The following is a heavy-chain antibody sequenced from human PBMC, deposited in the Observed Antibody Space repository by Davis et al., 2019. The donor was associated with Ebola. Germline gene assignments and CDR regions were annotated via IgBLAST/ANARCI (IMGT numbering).Heavy chain of an antibody. J-gene: IGHJ4*02. CDR1: GGSISSSSYY. Sequence: SETLSLTCNVSGGSISSSSYYWGWIRQPPGKGLEWIGSIYYSGSTYYNPSLKSRVTISVDTSKNQFSLKLSSVTAADTAVYYCATPFGGLQIRGFDYWGQGTLVTVSS. CDR2: IYYSGST. CDR3: ATPFGGLQIRGFDY. V-gene: IGHV4-39*01. D-gene: IGHD3-3*01.